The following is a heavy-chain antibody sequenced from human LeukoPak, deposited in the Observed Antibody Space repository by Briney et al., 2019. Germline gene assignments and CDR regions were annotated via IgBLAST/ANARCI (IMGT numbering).Heavy chain of an antibody. Sequence: PSETLSLTCTVSGGSISSSSYYWGWIRQPPGKGLEWSGSIYYSGSTYYNPSLKRRVTISVDMYKNQFSLELSSVTAADTAVYYCARGPASGSNFAWFDPWGQETLVTVSS. CDR1: GGSISSSSYY. D-gene: IGHD3-10*01. CDR2: IYYSGST. CDR3: ARGPASGSNFAWFDP. J-gene: IGHJ5*02. V-gene: IGHV4-39*07.